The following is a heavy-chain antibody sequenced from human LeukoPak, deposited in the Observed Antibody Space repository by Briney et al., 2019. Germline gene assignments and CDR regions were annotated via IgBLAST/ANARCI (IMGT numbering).Heavy chain of an antibody. J-gene: IGHJ6*02. Sequence: ASVKVSCKASGYTFTSYGISWVRQAPGQGLEWMGWISAYNGNTNYAQKLQGRVTMTTDTSTSTAYMELRSLRSDDTAVYYCAREGPRIAVAGRDYYHGMDVWGQGTTVTVSS. V-gene: IGHV1-18*01. D-gene: IGHD6-19*01. CDR2: ISAYNGNT. CDR1: GYTFTSYG. CDR3: AREGPRIAVAGRDYYHGMDV.